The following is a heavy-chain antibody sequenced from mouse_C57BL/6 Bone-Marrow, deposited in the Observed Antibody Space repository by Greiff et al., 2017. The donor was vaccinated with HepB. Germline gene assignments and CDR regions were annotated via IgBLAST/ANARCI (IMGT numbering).Heavy chain of an antibody. Sequence: VQRVESGPGLVAPSQSLSITCTVSGFSLTSYGVHWVRQPPGKGLEWLVVIWSDGSTTYNSALKSRLSISKVNSKSQVFLKMNSLQTDDTAMYYCARSRLPSYAMDYWGQGTSVTVSS. V-gene: IGHV2-6*03. J-gene: IGHJ4*01. CDR2: IWSDGST. CDR1: GFSLTSYG. CDR3: ARSRLPSYAMDY. D-gene: IGHD5-5*01.